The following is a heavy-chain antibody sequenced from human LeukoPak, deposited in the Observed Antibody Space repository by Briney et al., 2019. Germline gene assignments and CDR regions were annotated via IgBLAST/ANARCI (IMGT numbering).Heavy chain of an antibody. D-gene: IGHD5-18*01. Sequence: SVKVSCKASGGTFSSYAISWVRQAPGQGLEWMGGIIPIFGTAKYAQKFQGRVTITADKSTSRGYIELSRLRSEYTAVYYCARARIQLWSLDYWGQGTLVTVSS. J-gene: IGHJ4*02. CDR3: ARARIQLWSLDY. CDR1: GGTFSSYA. CDR2: IIPIFGTA. V-gene: IGHV1-69*06.